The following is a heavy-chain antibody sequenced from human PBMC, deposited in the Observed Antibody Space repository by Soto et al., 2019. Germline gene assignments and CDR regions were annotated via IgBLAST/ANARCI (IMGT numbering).Heavy chain of an antibody. V-gene: IGHV1-69*13. J-gene: IGHJ4*02. Sequence: GASVKVSCKASGGTFSSYAISWVRQAPGQGLEWMGGIIPIFGTANYAQKFQGRVTITADESTSTAYMELSSLRSEDTAVYYCARGPGYCTNGVCYFLYLDYWGQGTLVTVSS. CDR3: ARGPGYCTNGVCYFLYLDY. CDR2: IIPIFGTA. CDR1: GGTFSSYA. D-gene: IGHD2-8*01.